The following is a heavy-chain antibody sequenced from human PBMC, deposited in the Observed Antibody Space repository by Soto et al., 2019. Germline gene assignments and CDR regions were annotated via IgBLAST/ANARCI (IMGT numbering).Heavy chain of an antibody. Sequence: QVQLVQSGAEVKKPGASVKVSCKASGYTFTSYGISWVRQAPGQGLEWMGWISAYNGNTNYAQKLQGRVTMTTDTSTSTAYMELRSLRSDDTAVYYCARDGVLGYCSSTSCYDAFDIWGQGTMVTVSS. CDR1: GYTFTSYG. CDR3: ARDGVLGYCSSTSCYDAFDI. CDR2: ISAYNGNT. V-gene: IGHV1-18*01. J-gene: IGHJ3*02. D-gene: IGHD2-2*01.